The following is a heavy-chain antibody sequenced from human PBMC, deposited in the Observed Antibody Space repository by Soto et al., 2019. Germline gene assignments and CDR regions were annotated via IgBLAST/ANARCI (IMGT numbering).Heavy chain of an antibody. CDR2: MNPNSGNT. CDR3: ARNPRQEKLELGNVFEP. V-gene: IGHV1-8*01. Sequence: GASVKVSCKASGYTFTSYDINWVRQATGQGLEWMGWMNPNSGNTGYAQKLQGRVTMTTNTSMSTAYMELRSLRSDDTAVYYCARNPRQEKLELGNVFEPRGQGTMAPVSS. D-gene: IGHD1-7*01. CDR1: GYTFTSYD. J-gene: IGHJ3*01.